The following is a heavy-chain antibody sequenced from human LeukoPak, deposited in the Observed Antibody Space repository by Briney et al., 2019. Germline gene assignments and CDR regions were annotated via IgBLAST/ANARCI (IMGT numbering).Heavy chain of an antibody. V-gene: IGHV4-31*03. CDR1: GGSISSGGYY. D-gene: IGHD3-22*01. CDR2: IYYSGST. CDR3: ARKVYDSSGYDSNWFDP. Sequence: PSETLSLTCTVSGGSISSGGYYWSWIRQHPGTGLEWIGYIYYSGSTYYNPSLKSRVTISVDTSKNQFSLKLSSVTAADTAVYYCARKVYDSSGYDSNWFDPWGQGTLVTVSS. J-gene: IGHJ5*02.